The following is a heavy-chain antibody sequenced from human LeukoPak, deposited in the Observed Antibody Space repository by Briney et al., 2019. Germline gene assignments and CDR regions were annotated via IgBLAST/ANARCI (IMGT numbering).Heavy chain of an antibody. D-gene: IGHD3-10*01. V-gene: IGHV4-59*01. J-gene: IGHJ4*02. CDR1: GGSISSYF. CDR3: ARGRLGGSGSYYNVLDY. Sequence: KPSETLSLTCTVSGGSISSYFWIWLRQPPGKGLEWIGYIYYSGSTNYNPSLKSRVTISVDTSKNQFSLKVSPVTAADTAVYYCARGRLGGSGSYYNVLDYWGQGTLVTVSS. CDR2: IYYSGST.